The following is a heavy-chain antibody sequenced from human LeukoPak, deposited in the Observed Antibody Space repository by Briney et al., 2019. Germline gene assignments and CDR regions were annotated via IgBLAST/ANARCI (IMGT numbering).Heavy chain of an antibody. Sequence: GGSLRLSCAASGFTFSSYSMNWVRQAPGKGLEWFSYISSSSSTIYYADSVKGRFTISRDNAKNSLYLQMNSLRAEDTAVYYCARSSPYYDIWSGYYTAYYFDYWGQGTLVTVSS. D-gene: IGHD3-3*01. V-gene: IGHV3-48*04. J-gene: IGHJ4*02. CDR3: ARSSPYYDIWSGYYTAYYFDY. CDR1: GFTFSSYS. CDR2: ISSSSSTI.